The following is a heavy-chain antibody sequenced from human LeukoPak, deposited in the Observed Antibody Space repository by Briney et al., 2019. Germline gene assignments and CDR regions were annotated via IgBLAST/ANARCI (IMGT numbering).Heavy chain of an antibody. CDR3: AKGAGGFSYYNWFDP. CDR1: GGSFSGYY. D-gene: IGHD5-18*01. J-gene: IGHJ5*02. V-gene: IGHV4-34*01. CDR2: INHSGST. Sequence: SETLSLTCAVYGGSFSGYYWSWIRQPPGKGLEWIGEINHSGSTNYNPSLESRVTISVDTSKNQFSLKLASVTAADTAIYYCAKGAGGFSYYNWFDPWGQGTLVTVSS.